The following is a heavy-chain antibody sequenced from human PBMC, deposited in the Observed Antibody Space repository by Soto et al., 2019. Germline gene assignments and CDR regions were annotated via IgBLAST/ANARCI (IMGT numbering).Heavy chain of an antibody. D-gene: IGHD3-16*01. CDR1: GGSIDSSYFY. V-gene: IGHV4-39*02. Sequence: QLQLQESGPGLVKPSETLSLTCSVSGGSIDSSYFYWVWVRQPPGEGLEWIGSTYYGRNTYYSSSLRSRVTLSVDTSKNQFSLRLSSVTAADTAIYYCARDGHWAPLNDWGQGTLVTVSS. CDR2: TYYGRNT. CDR3: ARDGHWAPLND. J-gene: IGHJ4*02.